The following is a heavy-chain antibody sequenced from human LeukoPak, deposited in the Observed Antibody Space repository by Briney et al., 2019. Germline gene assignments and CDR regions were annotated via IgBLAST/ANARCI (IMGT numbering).Heavy chain of an antibody. D-gene: IGHD3-3*01. V-gene: IGHV3-23*01. J-gene: IGHJ3*02. CDR3: AKDGRITIFGVGFWDI. Sequence: LSGGSLRLSCAASGFTFSSYAMSWVRQAPGKGLEWVSAISGSGGSTYYADSVKGRLTISRDNSKNTLYLQMNSLRAEDTAVYYCAKDGRITIFGVGFWDIWGQGTMVTVSS. CDR2: ISGSGGST. CDR1: GFTFSSYA.